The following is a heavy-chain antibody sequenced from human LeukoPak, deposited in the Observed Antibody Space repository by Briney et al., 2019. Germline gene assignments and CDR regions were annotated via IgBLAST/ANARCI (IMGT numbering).Heavy chain of an antibody. V-gene: IGHV2-5*01. J-gene: IGHJ4*02. Sequence: SGPTLVKPTQTLTLTCTFSGFSLSSSGVGVGWIRQPPGKALEWLALIYWNDDKRYSPSLKSRLTITKDTSKNQVVLTTTNMDPVDTATYYCARPYDSSGYYYFDYWGQGTLVTVSS. CDR1: GFSLSSSGVG. D-gene: IGHD3-22*01. CDR2: IYWNDDK. CDR3: ARPYDSSGYYYFDY.